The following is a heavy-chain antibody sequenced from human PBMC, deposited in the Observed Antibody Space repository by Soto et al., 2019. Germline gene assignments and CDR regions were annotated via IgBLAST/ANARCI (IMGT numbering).Heavy chain of an antibody. Sequence: EVQLVESGGGLVQPGESLRLTCAASGFTFSDYWIHWVRQAPGKGLVWVSRIKFDGSSANYADSVQGRFTISRDNARDTVYLQMISLGAAETAVYYCARGVRGHYGFDVWGQGTMVTVSS. CDR2: IKFDGSSA. D-gene: IGHD3-10*01. V-gene: IGHV3-74*01. CDR1: GFTFSDYW. CDR3: ARGVRGHYGFDV. J-gene: IGHJ3*01.